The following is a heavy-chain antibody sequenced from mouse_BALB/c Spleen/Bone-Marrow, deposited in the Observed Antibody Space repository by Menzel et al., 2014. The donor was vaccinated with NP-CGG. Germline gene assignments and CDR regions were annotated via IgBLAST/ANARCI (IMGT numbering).Heavy chain of an antibody. CDR2: INPDSSTI. D-gene: IGHD1-1*01. Sequence: EVMLVESGGGPVQPGGSLKLSCAASGFDFSRYWMSWVRQVPGKGLEWIGEINPDSSTINYTPSLKDKFIISRDNAKNTLYLQRSKVRSEDTALYYCARHNYYGNLFVRGAGTTVTVSS. CDR3: ARHNYYGNLFV. V-gene: IGHV4-1*02. CDR1: GFDFSRYW. J-gene: IGHJ1*01.